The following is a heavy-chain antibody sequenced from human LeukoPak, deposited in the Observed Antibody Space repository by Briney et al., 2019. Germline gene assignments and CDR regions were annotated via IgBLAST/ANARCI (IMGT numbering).Heavy chain of an antibody. Sequence: SETLSLTCTVSGYSISSGYYWGWIRQPPGKGLEWIGEINHSGSTNYNPSLKSRVTISVDTSKNQFSLKLSSVTAADTAVYYCARDSRISCSGGSCYSIGFDPWGQGTLVTVSS. CDR3: ARDSRISCSGGSCYSIGFDP. CDR2: INHSGST. J-gene: IGHJ5*02. V-gene: IGHV4-38-2*02. D-gene: IGHD2-15*01. CDR1: GYSISSGYY.